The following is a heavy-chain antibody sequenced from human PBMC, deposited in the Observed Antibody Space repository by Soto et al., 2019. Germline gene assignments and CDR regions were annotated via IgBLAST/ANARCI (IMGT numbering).Heavy chain of an antibody. CDR2: MNPNSGNT. D-gene: IGHD2-2*01. Sequence: ASVKVSCKASGYTFTSYDINWVRQATGQGLEWMGWMNPNSGNTGYAQKFQGRVTMTRNTSISTAYMELSSLRSEDTAVYYCARGFHLRRGTQPLRSWFDPWGQGTLVTVSS. CDR3: ARGFHLRRGTQPLRSWFDP. V-gene: IGHV1-8*01. J-gene: IGHJ5*02. CDR1: GYTFTSYD.